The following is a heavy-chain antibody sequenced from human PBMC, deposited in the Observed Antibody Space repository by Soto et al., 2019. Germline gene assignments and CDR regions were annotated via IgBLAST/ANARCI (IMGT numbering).Heavy chain of an antibody. V-gene: IGHV3-21*01. Sequence: GGSLRLSCEASGFTFSDSYMSWVRQSPGKGLEWVSSIASSGSHRYYTDSVKGRFTISRDNAKNSLYMQMNSLRAEDTAVYYCASLGITGTTAPYYYNLDVWGQGTTVTVSS. CDR3: ASLGITGTTAPYYYNLDV. CDR1: GFTFSDSY. CDR2: IASSGSHR. D-gene: IGHD1-7*01. J-gene: IGHJ6*02.